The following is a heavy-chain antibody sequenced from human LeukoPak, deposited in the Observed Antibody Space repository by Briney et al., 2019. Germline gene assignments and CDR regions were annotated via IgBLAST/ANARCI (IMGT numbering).Heavy chain of an antibody. V-gene: IGHV1-18*01. CDR3: AREIDSSSCFDY. CDR1: GYTFNSYD. CDR2: ISVHNDNT. D-gene: IGHD6-13*01. Sequence: GASVKVSCKASGYTFNSYDITWVRQAPGQGLEWMGWISVHNDNTNYAQKFQGRVTMTTDTSTSTAYMELRSLRSDDTAVYYCAREIDSSSCFDYWGQGTLVTVSS. J-gene: IGHJ4*02.